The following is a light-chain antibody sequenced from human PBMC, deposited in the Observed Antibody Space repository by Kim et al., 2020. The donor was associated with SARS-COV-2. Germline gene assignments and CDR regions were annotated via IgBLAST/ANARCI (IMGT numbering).Light chain of an antibody. CDR3: QQYGSSPLT. V-gene: IGKV3-20*01. J-gene: IGKJ4*01. CDR1: QRVISRY. Sequence: SAGDRVTLSCRTSQRVISRYLAWYQGKPGQAPRLLIYAASTRAIGIPDRFRGGGSGTDFTLTITRLEPEDFGVYYCQQYGSSPLTFGGGTKVDIK. CDR2: AAS.